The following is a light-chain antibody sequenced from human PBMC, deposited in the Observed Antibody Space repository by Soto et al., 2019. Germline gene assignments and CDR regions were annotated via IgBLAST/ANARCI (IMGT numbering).Light chain of an antibody. CDR3: QQYGSSPVLT. V-gene: IGKV3-20*01. J-gene: IGKJ4*01. CDR2: GAS. Sequence: EIVLTQSPGTLSLSPGERATLSCRASQSVSSSYLAWYQQKPGQAPRLLIYGASSRATGTPDRFSGSGSGTDFTLTISRLEPEDFAVYYCQQYGSSPVLTFGGGTKVDIK. CDR1: QSVSSSY.